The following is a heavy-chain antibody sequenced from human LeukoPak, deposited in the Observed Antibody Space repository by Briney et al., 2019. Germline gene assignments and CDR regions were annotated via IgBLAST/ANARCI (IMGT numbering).Heavy chain of an antibody. CDR3: ARVFPRKVLLWFGDPAPGWFDP. D-gene: IGHD3-10*01. J-gene: IGHJ5*02. CDR2: IYHSGSP. V-gene: IGHV4-4*02. CDR1: GGSISSNNW. Sequence: SETLSLTCAVSGGSISSNNWWGWVRQPPGKGLEWIGEIYHSGSPNYNPSLKSRVTISVDKSRNHFSLNLSSVTAADTAVYYCARVFPRKVLLWFGDPAPGWFDPWGQGTLVTVSS.